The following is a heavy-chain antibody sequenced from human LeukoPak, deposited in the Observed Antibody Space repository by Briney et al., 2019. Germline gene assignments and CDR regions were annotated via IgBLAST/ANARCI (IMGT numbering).Heavy chain of an antibody. D-gene: IGHD2-21*02. CDR2: IIPVLGTA. J-gene: IGHJ6*03. V-gene: IGHV1-69*11. CDR3: GASTVTVTYYYMAV. CDR1: GGSFSTHA. Sequence: ASEKVSRKAAGGSFSTHAIIWVRQPPGQGLEWMGRIIPVLGTANSAQRLQDRLSLTADESTGTASMELTSLRPEDSAVYYCGASTVTVTYYYMAVWGKGTTTTVSS.